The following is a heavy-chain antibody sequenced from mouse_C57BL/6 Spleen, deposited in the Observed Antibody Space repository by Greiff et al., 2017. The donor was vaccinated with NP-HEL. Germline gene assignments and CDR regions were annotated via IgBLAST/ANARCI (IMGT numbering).Heavy chain of an antibody. D-gene: IGHD1-1*01. J-gene: IGHJ4*01. CDR3: ARAFITTVVATPYAMDY. CDR1: GYTFTSYW. V-gene: IGHV1-7*01. Sequence: VQLQQSGADLAKPGASVKLSCKASGYTFTSYWMHWVKQRPGQGLEWIGYINPSSGYTKYIQKFKDKATLTADKSSSTAYMQLSSLTYEDSAVYYGARAFITTVVATPYAMDYWGQGTSVTVSS. CDR2: INPSSGYT.